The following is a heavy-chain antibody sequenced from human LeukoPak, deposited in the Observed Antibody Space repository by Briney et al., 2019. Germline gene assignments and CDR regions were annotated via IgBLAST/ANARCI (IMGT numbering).Heavy chain of an antibody. Sequence: PSETLSLTCRVSGGSISSSGYYWGWIRQPPGKGLEWIGSVYYSGTTYYNPSLKSRVTISVAPSKSQFSLRLTSVTAADTAVYYCAREYSSSRYDYWGQGSLVSVSS. D-gene: IGHD2-2*01. V-gene: IGHV4-39*07. CDR1: GGSISSSGYY. CDR2: VYYSGTT. J-gene: IGHJ4*02. CDR3: AREYSSSRYDY.